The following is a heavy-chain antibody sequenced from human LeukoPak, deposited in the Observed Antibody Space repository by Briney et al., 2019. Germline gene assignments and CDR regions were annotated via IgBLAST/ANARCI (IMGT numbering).Heavy chain of an antibody. CDR3: VQVGSNYYLS. V-gene: IGHV3-33*03. CDR1: GFTFSSSG. Sequence: PGRSLRLSCAASGFTFSSSGMHWVRQAPGKGLEWVAVIWSDGSKEYYADSVKGRFSISRDNSRNTVYVQMNSLRAEDTAVYYCVQVGSNYYLSWGQGTLVIVSS. D-gene: IGHD4-11*01. CDR2: IWSDGSKE. J-gene: IGHJ4*02.